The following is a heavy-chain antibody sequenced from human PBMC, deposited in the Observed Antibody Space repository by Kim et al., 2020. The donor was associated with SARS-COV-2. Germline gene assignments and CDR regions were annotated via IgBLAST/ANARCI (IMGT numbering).Heavy chain of an antibody. CDR2: IIPIFGTP. V-gene: IGHV1-69*13. D-gene: IGHD2-2*01. J-gene: IGHJ6*02. CDR1: GGTFSSYS. CDR3: ASSSRPVVPAAMGYYYYGMDV. Sequence: SVKVSCKASGGTFSSYSISWVRQAPGQGLEWMGGIIPIFGTPNYAQKFQGRVTITADESTSTAYMELSSLRSEDTAVYYCASSSRPVVPAAMGYYYYGMDVWGQGTTVTVSS.